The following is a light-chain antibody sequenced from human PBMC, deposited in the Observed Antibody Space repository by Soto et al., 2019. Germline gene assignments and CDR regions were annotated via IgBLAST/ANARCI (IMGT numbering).Light chain of an antibody. Sequence: IQITQSPSSLSASVGDRVTITCRASQGISNELGWYQQRPGKAPKVLIYGASNLQSGVPSRFSGSASGTYFTLTFSSLQPEDFATYYCLQDYTYPWTFGQGTKVEMK. CDR3: LQDYTYPWT. J-gene: IGKJ1*01. V-gene: IGKV1-6*01. CDR2: GAS. CDR1: QGISNE.